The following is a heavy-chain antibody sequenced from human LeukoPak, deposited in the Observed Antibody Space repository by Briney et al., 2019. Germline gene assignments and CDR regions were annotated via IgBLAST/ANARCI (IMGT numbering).Heavy chain of an antibody. CDR3: ARAYHDAFDI. D-gene: IGHD2-2*01. CDR2: ISSSGGGK. CDR1: GLTFSDYY. J-gene: IGHJ3*02. Sequence: GGSLRLSCVVSGLTFSDYYMGWMRQAPGKGLEWRSYISSSGGGKYYADSVKGRFTISRDNAKSSLYLQMNSPRAEDTAIYYCARAYHDAFDIWGQGTVVTVSS. V-gene: IGHV3-11*04.